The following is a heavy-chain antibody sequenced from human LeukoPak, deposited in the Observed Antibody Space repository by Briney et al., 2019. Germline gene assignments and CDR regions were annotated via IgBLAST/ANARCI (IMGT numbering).Heavy chain of an antibody. Sequence: GGSLRLPCAASGFTFSSYAMSWVRQAPGKGLEWVSFISPSGDRTSNADSVEGRFTISRDNTRNTLYLQMNSLRGEDTGVYYCAIMHGYYDGSGFWVQWGQGTLVTVSS. J-gene: IGHJ4*02. CDR3: AIMHGYYDGSGFWVQ. D-gene: IGHD3-22*01. V-gene: IGHV3-23*01. CDR1: GFTFSSYA. CDR2: ISPSGDRT.